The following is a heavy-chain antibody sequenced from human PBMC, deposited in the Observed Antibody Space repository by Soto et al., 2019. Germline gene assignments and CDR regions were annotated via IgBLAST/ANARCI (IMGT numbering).Heavy chain of an antibody. V-gene: IGHV3-9*01. D-gene: IGHD2-2*01. J-gene: IGHJ6*01. Sequence: ESGGGLVQPGRSLRLSCAASGFTFDDYAMHWVRQAPGKGLEWVSGISWNSGSIGYADSVKGRFTISRDNAKNSLYLQMNSLRAEDTALYYCAKDARKHCSSTSCYDYYYGMDVWGQGTTVTVSS. CDR1: GFTFDDYA. CDR2: ISWNSGSI. CDR3: AKDARKHCSSTSCYDYYYGMDV.